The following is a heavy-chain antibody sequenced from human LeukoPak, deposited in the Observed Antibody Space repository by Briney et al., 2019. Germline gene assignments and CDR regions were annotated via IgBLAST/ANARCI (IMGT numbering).Heavy chain of an antibody. D-gene: IGHD6-19*01. Sequence: ASVKVSCKASGYTFTSYGISWLRQAPGQGLEWMGWINAYNGNTNYAQKLQGRVTMTTDTSTSTAYMELRSLRSDDTAVYYCARDLNSSGWPSGYYYMDVWGKGTTVTVSS. J-gene: IGHJ6*03. CDR1: GYTFTSYG. V-gene: IGHV1-18*01. CDR2: INAYNGNT. CDR3: ARDLNSSGWPSGYYYMDV.